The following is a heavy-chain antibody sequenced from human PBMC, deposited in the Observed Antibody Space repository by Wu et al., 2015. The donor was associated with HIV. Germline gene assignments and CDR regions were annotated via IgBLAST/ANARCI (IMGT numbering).Heavy chain of an antibody. V-gene: IGHV4-30-4*08. D-gene: IGHD1-7*01. CDR2: IYYTGIT. CDR3: AREAWNSLGWLGFDI. Sequence: QVQLQESGPGLVKPSQTLSLTCTVSGDSISSGGYYWNWIRQPPGKGLEWMAYIYYTGITSYNPSLRGRVSMTVDTSNNRFSLKLTSVTAADTGMYYCAREAWNSLGWLGFDIWGQGTMVTVSS. J-gene: IGHJ3*02. CDR1: GDSISSGGYY.